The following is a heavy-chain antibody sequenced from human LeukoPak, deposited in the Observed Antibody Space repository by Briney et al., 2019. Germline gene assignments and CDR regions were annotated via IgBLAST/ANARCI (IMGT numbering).Heavy chain of an antibody. J-gene: IGHJ4*02. V-gene: IGHV3-23*01. D-gene: IGHD6-19*01. CDR2: ISGHGANT. Sequence: GGSLRLSCAASGFTFRSYAMTWVRQAPGKGLEWVSTISGHGANTKYADSVKGRFTISRDNSKNTLYLQMNSLRAEDTAVYYCAKGLWYSSGWCYDYWGQGTLVTVSS. CDR3: AKGLWYSSGWCYDY. CDR1: GFTFRSYA.